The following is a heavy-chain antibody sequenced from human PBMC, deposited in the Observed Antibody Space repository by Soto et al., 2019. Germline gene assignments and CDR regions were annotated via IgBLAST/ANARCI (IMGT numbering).Heavy chain of an antibody. V-gene: IGHV3-21*01. Sequence: LRLSCAASGFTFSTYTMNWVRQAPGKGLEWISSISSGSSYIYYAGSVKGRFTISRDNAKNSLFLQMNSLRADDTAVYYCARDILSGGAYPDSWGQGTKVTVYS. J-gene: IGHJ5*01. CDR2: ISSGSSYI. D-gene: IGHD3-10*01. CDR3: ARDILSGGAYPDS. CDR1: GFTFSTYT.